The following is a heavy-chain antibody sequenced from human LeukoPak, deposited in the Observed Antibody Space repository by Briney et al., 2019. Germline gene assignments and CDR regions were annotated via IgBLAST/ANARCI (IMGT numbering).Heavy chain of an antibody. D-gene: IGHD4-17*01. CDR3: ARDLGGYDYGDYVGNWFDP. CDR2: INSDGSST. Sequence: SGGSLRLSCAASGFTFSSYWMHWVRQASGKGLVWVSRINSDGSSTSYADSVKGRFTISRDNAKNTLYLQMNSLRAEDTAVYYCARDLGGYDYGDYVGNWFDPWGQGTLVTVSS. J-gene: IGHJ5*02. V-gene: IGHV3-74*01. CDR1: GFTFSSYW.